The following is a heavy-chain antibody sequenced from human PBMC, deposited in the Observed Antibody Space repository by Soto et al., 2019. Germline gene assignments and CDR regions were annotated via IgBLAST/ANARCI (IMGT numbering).Heavy chain of an antibody. CDR1: GYTFTSYY. Sequence: ASVKVSCKASGYTFTSYYMHWVRQAPGQGLEWMGIINPSGGSTSYAQKFQGRVTMTRDTSTSTVYMELSSLRSEDTAVYYCARNDKSGYDFWSGYYDYYYGMDVWGQGTTVTVSS. CDR3: ARNDKSGYDFWSGYYDYYYGMDV. V-gene: IGHV1-46*01. D-gene: IGHD3-3*01. CDR2: INPSGGST. J-gene: IGHJ6*02.